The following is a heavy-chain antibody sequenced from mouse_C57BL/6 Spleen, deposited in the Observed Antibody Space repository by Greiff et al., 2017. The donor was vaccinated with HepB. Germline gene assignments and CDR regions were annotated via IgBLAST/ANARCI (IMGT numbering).Heavy chain of an antibody. CDR2: IYPGSGST. V-gene: IGHV1-55*01. D-gene: IGHD2-3*01. J-gene: IGHJ3*01. CDR1: GYTFTSYW. Sequence: QVQLQQPGAELVKPGASVKMSCQASGYTFTSYWITWVKQRPGQGLEWIGDIYPGSGSTNYNEKFKSKATLTVDTSSSTAYMQLSSLTSEDSAVYYCARGDGYYGETWFAYWGQGTLVTVSA. CDR3: ARGDGYYGETWFAY.